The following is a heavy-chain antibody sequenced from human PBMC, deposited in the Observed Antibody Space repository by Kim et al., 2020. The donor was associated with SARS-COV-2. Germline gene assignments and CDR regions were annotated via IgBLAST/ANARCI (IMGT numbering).Heavy chain of an antibody. J-gene: IGHJ6*03. D-gene: IGHD6-19*01. Sequence: SETLSLTCAVYGGSFSGYYWSWIRQPPGQGLEWIGAINHSGSTNYNPSLKSRVTISVDTSKNQFSLKLSSVTAADTAVYYCARGTRQWLVRGPYYYYMDVWGKGTTVTVSS. CDR2: INHSGST. CDR1: GGSFSGYY. CDR3: ARGTRQWLVRGPYYYYMDV. V-gene: IGHV4-34*01.